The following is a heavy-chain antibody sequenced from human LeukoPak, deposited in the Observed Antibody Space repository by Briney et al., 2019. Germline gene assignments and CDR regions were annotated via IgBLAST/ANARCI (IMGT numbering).Heavy chain of an antibody. J-gene: IGHJ4*02. CDR2: ISGGGSSS. D-gene: IGHD3-16*01. V-gene: IGHV3-23*01. CDR1: GFLCNSYA. CDR3: AKDRDLMITFGGVIL. Sequence: QPGALLLLCGASAGFLCNSYAMRGGRPAPGGGGEWVSAISGGGSSSYLADSVNGRFTISSDNSNNTLYLQMNSLRAEDTAVYYCAKDRDLMITFGGVILRGQGTLVTVSS.